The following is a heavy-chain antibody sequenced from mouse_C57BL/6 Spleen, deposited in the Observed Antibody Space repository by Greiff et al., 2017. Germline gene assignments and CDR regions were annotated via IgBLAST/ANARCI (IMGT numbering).Heavy chain of an antibody. V-gene: IGHV1-19*01. J-gene: IGHJ2*01. CDR1: GYTFTDYY. D-gene: IGHD4-1*01. CDR2: INPYNGGT. Sequence: VQLKQSGPVLVKPGASVKMSCKASGYTFTDYYMNWVKQSHGKSLEWIGVINPYNGGTSYNQKFKGKATLTVDKSSSTAYMELNSLTSEDSAVYYCAREGGTGTFDYWGQGTTLTVSS. CDR3: AREGGTGTFDY.